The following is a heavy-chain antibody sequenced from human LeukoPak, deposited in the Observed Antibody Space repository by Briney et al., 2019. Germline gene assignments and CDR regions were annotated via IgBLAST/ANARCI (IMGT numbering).Heavy chain of an antibody. D-gene: IGHD2-15*01. Sequence: ALGRACCKAAGSTVTRSVVNWGRRSTGPRLGWRGGMNPNSGNTGYAQQFQGRVTMTRNTSISTAYIELSTLRSEDPAVYYCARGLVVHVDYYYYMDVWGKGTTVTVSS. CDR1: GSTVTRSV. V-gene: IGHV1-8*01. CDR3: ARGLVVHVDYYYYMDV. CDR2: MNPNSGNT. J-gene: IGHJ6*03.